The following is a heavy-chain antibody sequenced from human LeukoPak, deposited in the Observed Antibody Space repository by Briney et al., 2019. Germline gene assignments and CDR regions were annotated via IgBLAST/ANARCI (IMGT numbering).Heavy chain of an antibody. Sequence: PGGSLRLSCAASRFTFSDYYMSWIRQAPGKGLEWVSSISSRGSTIYYVDSVKGRFTISRDNAKSSLYLQMNSLRAEDTAVYYCARYYQYNWFDPWGQGTLVTVSS. CDR2: ISSRGSTI. V-gene: IGHV3-11*04. J-gene: IGHJ5*02. CDR3: ARYYQYNWFDP. D-gene: IGHD2-2*01. CDR1: RFTFSDYY.